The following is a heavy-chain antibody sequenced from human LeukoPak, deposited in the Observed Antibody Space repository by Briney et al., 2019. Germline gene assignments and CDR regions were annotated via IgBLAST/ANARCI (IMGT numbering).Heavy chain of an antibody. CDR2: IKSDGSST. D-gene: IGHD3-22*01. Sequence: GGSLRLSCAASGFTFSSYWMHWVRQAPGKGLVWVSNIKSDGSSTAYADSVKGRFTISRDNAQNALYLQMNSLRAEDTAVYYCARDRGYTFDYWGQGTLVTVSS. V-gene: IGHV3-74*01. CDR3: ARDRGYTFDY. CDR1: GFTFSSYW. J-gene: IGHJ4*02.